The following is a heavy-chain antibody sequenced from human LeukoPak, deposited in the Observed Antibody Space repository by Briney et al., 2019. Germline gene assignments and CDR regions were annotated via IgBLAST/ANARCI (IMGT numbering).Heavy chain of an antibody. D-gene: IGHD6-13*01. CDR2: IYYSGST. V-gene: IGHV4-39*01. J-gene: IGHJ4*02. CDR3: ARQGSRGAAGY. CDR1: GGSISSNTYY. Sequence: PSETLSLTCTVSGGSISSNTYYWGWIRQPPGKGLEWIGYIYYSGSTHYNPSLKSRVTISVDTSKNQFSLKLSSVTAADTAVYYCARQGSRGAAGYWGQGTLVTVSS.